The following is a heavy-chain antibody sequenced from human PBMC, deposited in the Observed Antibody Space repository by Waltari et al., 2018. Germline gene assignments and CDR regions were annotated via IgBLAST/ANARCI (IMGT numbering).Heavy chain of an antibody. Sequence: EVQLVESGGGLVKPGGSLRLSCAASGFTFINAWMSWVRQAQGKGLEWVARIKSKADGGTTDYSATVKGRFTISRDDSKNTLYLQMSSLKTEDTAVYFCATAMGNYWGQGTLVTVSS. CDR2: IKSKADGGTT. CDR1: GFTFINAW. CDR3: ATAMGNY. J-gene: IGHJ4*02. D-gene: IGHD3-10*01. V-gene: IGHV3-15*01.